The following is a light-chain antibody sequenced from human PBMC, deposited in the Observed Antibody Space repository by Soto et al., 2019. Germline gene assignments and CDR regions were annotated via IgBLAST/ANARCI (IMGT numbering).Light chain of an antibody. V-gene: IGKV3-20*01. J-gene: IGKJ2*01. CDR3: QQYGSPPTT. CDR1: QSVSSNY. Sequence: EIVLTQSPGTLSLSPGERATLSCRASQSVSSNYLAWYQQKPGQGHRLLIYGASTRDTGIPDRFSGSGSGTDFSLTISRLEPEDFAVYYCQQYGSPPTTFGQGTKLEI. CDR2: GAS.